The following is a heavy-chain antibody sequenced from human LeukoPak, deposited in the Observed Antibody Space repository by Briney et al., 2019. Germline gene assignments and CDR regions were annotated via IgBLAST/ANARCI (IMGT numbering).Heavy chain of an antibody. J-gene: IGHJ4*02. D-gene: IGHD6-13*01. CDR1: GGSFSGYY. Sequence: ETLSLTCAVYGGSFSGYYWSWIRQPPGKGLEWIGEINHSGSTNYNPSLKSRVTISVDTSKNQFSLKLSSVTAADTAVYYCARRSRSVSTPRPRQLVRSGFDYWGQGTLVTVSS. V-gene: IGHV4-34*01. CDR2: INHSGST. CDR3: ARRSRSVSTPRPRQLVRSGFDY.